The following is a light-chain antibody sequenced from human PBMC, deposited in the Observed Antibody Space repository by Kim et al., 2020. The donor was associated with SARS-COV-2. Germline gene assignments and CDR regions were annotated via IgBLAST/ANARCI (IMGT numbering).Light chain of an antibody. CDR1: QSITYY. Sequence: SASVGDTITITCRASQSITYYLAWYQQKPGRAPNLLIYLASTLESGVPSRFSGSGSGTEFTLTITSLQPDDFATYYCQHYSRFPYTFGQGTKLEIK. J-gene: IGKJ2*01. V-gene: IGKV1-5*03. CDR3: QHYSRFPYT. CDR2: LAS.